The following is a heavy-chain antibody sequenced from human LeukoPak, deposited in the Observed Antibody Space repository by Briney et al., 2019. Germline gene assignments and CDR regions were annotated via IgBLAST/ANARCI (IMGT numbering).Heavy chain of an antibody. J-gene: IGHJ4*02. CDR1: GSSLTKLS. CDR2: FDVIDGDT. CDR3: AAGRPYSLLDY. D-gene: IGHD5-18*01. Sequence: GASVKVSCTVSGSSLTKLSLYWVRQAPGKGLEWMGGFDVIDGDTFYAQKFQGRVTMTEDSSADTAYMELRSLTSDDTALYYCAAGRPYSLLDYWGQGTLVTVSS. V-gene: IGHV1-24*01.